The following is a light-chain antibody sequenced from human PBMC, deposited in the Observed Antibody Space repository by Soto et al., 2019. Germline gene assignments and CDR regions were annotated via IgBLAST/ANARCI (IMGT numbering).Light chain of an antibody. CDR3: QQYDTSPPTT. Sequence: EIVLTQSPGTLSLSPGERATLSCRASKNISSSKLAWYQQKPGQAPRLLTYGASGRATGIPDRFSGSGSGTDFTLTLSRLEPEDFAVYYCQQYDTSPPTTFGQGAKVEIK. J-gene: IGKJ1*01. V-gene: IGKV3-20*01. CDR1: KNISSSK. CDR2: GAS.